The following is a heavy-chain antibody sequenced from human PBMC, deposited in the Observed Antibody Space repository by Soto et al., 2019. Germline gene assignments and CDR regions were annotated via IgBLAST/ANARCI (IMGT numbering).Heavy chain of an antibody. V-gene: IGHV1-69*13. CDR2: IIPIFGTA. D-gene: IGHD2-2*01. J-gene: IGHJ6*02. Sequence: GASVKVSCKASGGTFSSYAISWVRQAPGQGLEWMGGIIPIFGTANYAQKFQGRVTITADESTSTAYMELSSLRSEDTAVYYCARDKGCSSTSCPYYYYYGMDVWGQGTTVTVSS. CDR1: GGTFSSYA. CDR3: ARDKGCSSTSCPYYYYYGMDV.